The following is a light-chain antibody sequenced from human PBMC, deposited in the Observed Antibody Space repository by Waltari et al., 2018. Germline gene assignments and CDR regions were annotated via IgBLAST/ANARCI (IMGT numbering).Light chain of an antibody. J-gene: IGLJ2*01. CDR1: GSNLGAGYD. V-gene: IGLV1-40*01. CDR3: QSYDTSLSVV. CDR2: GTS. Sequence: QSVLTQPPSVSGAPGQRVSISCTGSGSNLGAGYDVHWYQQHPGKAPKLLSYGTSTRPSGVPDRFFGSQSGTSASLAITALQAEDEAEYYCQSYDTSLSVVFGGGTKLTVL.